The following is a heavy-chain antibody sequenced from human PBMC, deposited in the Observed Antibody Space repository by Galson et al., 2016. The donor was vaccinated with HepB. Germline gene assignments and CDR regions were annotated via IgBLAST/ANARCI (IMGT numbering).Heavy chain of an antibody. J-gene: IGHJ4*02. CDR1: GVSVSSTS. CDR3: ARGVYGDHGWFDY. V-gene: IGHV3-53*05. D-gene: IGHD4-17*01. Sequence: CMRIGGEAAGVSVSSTSMSYGHPGPGKGLEWIADIYSGRTTYYADSVKGRFTISRDNSKNTLFLQMNTLRAEDTAVYYFARGVYGDHGWFDYWGQGTLVTVSS. CDR2: IYSGRTT.